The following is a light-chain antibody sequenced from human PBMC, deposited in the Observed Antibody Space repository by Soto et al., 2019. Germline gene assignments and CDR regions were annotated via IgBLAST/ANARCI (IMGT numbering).Light chain of an antibody. J-gene: IGKJ4*01. CDR1: QSIGSL. V-gene: IGKV3-15*01. CDR3: QQYNNWPIT. CDR2: RAS. Sequence: EVVMTQSPATLSVSPGEGATHSCRASQSIGSLLAWYQQRPGQAPRLLIYRASTRATGVPARFSGSGSGTEFTLTIYSLQSEDLAVYYCQQYNNWPITFGGGTKVEIK.